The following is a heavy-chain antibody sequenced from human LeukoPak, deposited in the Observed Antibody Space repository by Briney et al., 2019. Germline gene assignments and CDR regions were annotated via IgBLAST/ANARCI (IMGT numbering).Heavy chain of an antibody. V-gene: IGHV4-59*01. CDR3: ARGTDLNFDY. CDR2: IYYSGST. D-gene: IGHD4-17*01. Sequence: SETLSLTCTVSGGSLSSYYWSWIRQPPGKGLEWIGYIYYSGSTNYNPSLKSRVTLSVDTSKNQFSLKLSSVTAADTAVYYCARGTDLNFDYWGQGTLVTVSS. CDR1: GGSLSSYY. J-gene: IGHJ4*02.